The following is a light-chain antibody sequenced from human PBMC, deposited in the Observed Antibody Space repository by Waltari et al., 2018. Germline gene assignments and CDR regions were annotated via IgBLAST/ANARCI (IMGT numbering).Light chain of an antibody. Sequence: CRASQSISSWLAWYQQKPGKAPKLLIYKASSLESGVPSRFSGSGSGTEFTLTISSLQPDDFATYYCQQYNSYWHTFGQGTKLEIK. CDR3: QQYNSYWHT. CDR2: KAS. CDR1: QSISSW. J-gene: IGKJ2*01. V-gene: IGKV1-5*03.